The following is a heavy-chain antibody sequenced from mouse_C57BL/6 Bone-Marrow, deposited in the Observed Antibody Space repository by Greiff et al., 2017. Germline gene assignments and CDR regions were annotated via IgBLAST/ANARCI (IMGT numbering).Heavy chain of an antibody. J-gene: IGHJ3*01. Sequence: VKLQESGAELARPGASVKLSCKASGYTFTSYGISWVKQRTGQGLEWIGEIYPRSGNTYYNEKFKGKATLTADKSSSTAYMELRSLTSEDSAVYFCARRAAVVATRAWFAYWGRGTLVTVSA. CDR1: GYTFTSYG. CDR3: ARRAAVVATRAWFAY. D-gene: IGHD1-1*01. CDR2: IYPRSGNT. V-gene: IGHV1-81*01.